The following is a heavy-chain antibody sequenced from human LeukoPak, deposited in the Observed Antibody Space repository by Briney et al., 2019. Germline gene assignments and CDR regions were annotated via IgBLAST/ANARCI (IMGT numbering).Heavy chain of an antibody. Sequence: ASVKVSYKASGYTFTGYYMHWVRQAPGQGLEWMGWINPNSGGTNCAQKFQGRVTMTRDTSISTAYMELSRLRSDDTAVYYCARDPGQWLVPDYYYYGMDVWGQGTTVTVSS. CDR3: ARDPGQWLVPDYYYYGMDV. V-gene: IGHV1-2*02. CDR2: INPNSGGT. J-gene: IGHJ6*02. D-gene: IGHD6-19*01. CDR1: GYTFTGYY.